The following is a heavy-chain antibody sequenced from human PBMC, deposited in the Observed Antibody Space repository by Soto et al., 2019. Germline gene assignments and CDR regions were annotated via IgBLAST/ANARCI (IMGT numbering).Heavy chain of an antibody. CDR3: ARGYYTSWYWFDR. Sequence: QVQLQESGPGLAKPSETLSLTCTVSVSGGSVSTVVHYWSWIRQPPGKGLEWIGYIYYSGSTTYNPSLKSLVTISVDTSKNQFSLKLTSVTAADTAVYYCARGYYTSWYWFDRWGRGTLVTVSS. CDR2: IYYSGST. CDR1: GGSVSTVVHY. J-gene: IGHJ2*01. V-gene: IGHV4-61*08. D-gene: IGHD6-13*01.